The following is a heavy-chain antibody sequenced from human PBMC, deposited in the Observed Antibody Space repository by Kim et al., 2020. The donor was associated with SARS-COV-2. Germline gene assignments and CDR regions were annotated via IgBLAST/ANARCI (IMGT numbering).Heavy chain of an antibody. CDR3: ARGYISGYYYYFDC. D-gene: IGHD3-22*01. J-gene: IGHJ4*02. V-gene: IGHV5-51*01. Sequence: SPSFQGQVTISADKSISTAYLQWSSLKASDTAMYYCARGYISGYYYYFDCWGQGTLVTVSS.